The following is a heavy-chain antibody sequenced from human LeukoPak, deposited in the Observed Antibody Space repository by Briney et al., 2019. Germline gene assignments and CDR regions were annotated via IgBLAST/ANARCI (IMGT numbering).Heavy chain of an antibody. CDR1: GFTFSSYA. V-gene: IGHV3-30*04. CDR3: ARVTLDYGDGGWYFDY. CDR2: ISYDGSNK. J-gene: IGHJ4*02. Sequence: GGSLRLSCAASGFTFSSYAMHWVRQAPGKGLEWVAVISYDGSNKYYADSVKGRLTISRDNSKNTLYLQMNSLRAEDTAVYYCARVTLDYGDGGWYFDYWGQGTLVTVSS. D-gene: IGHD4-17*01.